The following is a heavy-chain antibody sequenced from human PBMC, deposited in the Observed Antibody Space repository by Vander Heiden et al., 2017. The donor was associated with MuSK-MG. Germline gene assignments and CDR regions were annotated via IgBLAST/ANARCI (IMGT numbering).Heavy chain of an antibody. CDR2: ISYDGSNK. V-gene: IGHV3-30*18. J-gene: IGHJ3*02. CDR3: AKVKKSVYGDYVGAFDI. CDR1: GFTFSSYG. D-gene: IGHD4-17*01. Sequence: QVQLVESGGGVVQPGRSLRLSCAASGFTFSSYGMHWVRQAPGKGLEWVAVISYDGSNKYYADSVKGRFTISRDNSKNTLYLQMNSLRAEDTAVYYCAKVKKSVYGDYVGAFDIWGQGTMVTVSS.